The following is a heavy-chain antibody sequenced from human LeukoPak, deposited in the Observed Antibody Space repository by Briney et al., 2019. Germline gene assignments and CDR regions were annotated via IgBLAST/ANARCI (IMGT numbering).Heavy chain of an antibody. CDR2: IIPIFGTA. CDR1: GGTFSSYA. V-gene: IGHV1-69*13. D-gene: IGHD2-2*01. J-gene: IGHJ4*02. CDR3: ARERVYCSSTRCYPSYFDY. Sequence: SVKVSCKASGGTFSSYAISWVRQAPGQGLEWMGGIIPIFGTANYAQKFQGRVTITADESTSTAYMELSSLRSEDTAVYYCARERVYCSSTRCYPSYFDYWGQGTLVTVSS.